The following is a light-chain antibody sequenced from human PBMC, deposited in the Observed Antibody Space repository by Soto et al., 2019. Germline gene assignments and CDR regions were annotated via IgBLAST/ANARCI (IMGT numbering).Light chain of an antibody. CDR1: KTISGT. CDR2: GAS. J-gene: IGKJ1*01. V-gene: IGKV3-15*01. Sequence: TQSRATLSVSPGGTATLSCRSSKTISGTLAWYQQKPGQAPRLLIHGASTRSHGFPARFSGSGSGTDFTLTISRLKSEDFAVYYCQQYDNWPWTVGPGTEVDIK. CDR3: QQYDNWPWT.